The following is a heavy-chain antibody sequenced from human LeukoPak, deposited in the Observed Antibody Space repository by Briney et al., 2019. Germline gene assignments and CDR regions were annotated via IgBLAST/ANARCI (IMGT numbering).Heavy chain of an antibody. CDR3: ARDPLESGYDLPFYYYYYGMDV. CDR2: ISSSSSYI. CDR1: GFTFSSYS. V-gene: IGHV3-21*01. D-gene: IGHD5-12*01. Sequence: GGSLRLSCAASGFTFSSYSMNWVRQAPGKGLEWVSSISSSSSYIYYADSVKGRFTIFRDNAKNSLYLQMNSLRAEDTAVYYCARDPLESGYDLPFYYYYYGMDVWGQGTTVTVSS. J-gene: IGHJ6*02.